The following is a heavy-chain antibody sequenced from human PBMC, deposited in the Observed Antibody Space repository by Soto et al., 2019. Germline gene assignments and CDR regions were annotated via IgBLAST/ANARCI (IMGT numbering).Heavy chain of an antibody. CDR1: GGSISSYY. CDR3: ARVNGEGGYEDNWFDP. D-gene: IGHD5-12*01. Sequence: QVQLQESGPGLVKPSETLSLTCTVSGGSISSYYWSWIRQPPGKGLEWIGYIYYSGSTNYNPSLKSRVTISVDTSKNQFSLKLSSVTAADTAVYYCARVNGEGGYEDNWFDPWGQGTLVTVSS. V-gene: IGHV4-59*01. J-gene: IGHJ5*02. CDR2: IYYSGST.